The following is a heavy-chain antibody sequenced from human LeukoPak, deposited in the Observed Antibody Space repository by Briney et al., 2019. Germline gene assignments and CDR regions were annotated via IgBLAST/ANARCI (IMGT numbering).Heavy chain of an antibody. Sequence: KPSETLSLTCSVSGGSVSSYYWSWIRQSPGKGLEWIGYIHNSGRTNYNPSLKSRVTGFVDTSKNQVSLRLRSVTAADTAVYYCARHGTISSESYFDYWGQGALVTVSS. V-gene: IGHV4-59*08. CDR3: ARHGTISSESYFDY. CDR1: GGSVSSYY. CDR2: IHNSGRT. J-gene: IGHJ4*02. D-gene: IGHD1-14*01.